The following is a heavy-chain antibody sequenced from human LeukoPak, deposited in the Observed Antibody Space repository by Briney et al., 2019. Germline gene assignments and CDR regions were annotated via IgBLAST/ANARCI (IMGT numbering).Heavy chain of an antibody. Sequence: GGSLRLSCAASGFTFSSYAMSWVRQAPGKGLEWVSVISGSGGSTYYADSVKGRFTISRDNAKNTLYLQVSSLRAEDTAVYYCAKDRDTEQPLLLSYFDYWGQGALVTVSS. J-gene: IGHJ4*02. CDR3: AKDRDTEQPLLLSYFDY. CDR2: ISGSGGST. D-gene: IGHD2/OR15-2a*01. CDR1: GFTFSSYA. V-gene: IGHV3-23*01.